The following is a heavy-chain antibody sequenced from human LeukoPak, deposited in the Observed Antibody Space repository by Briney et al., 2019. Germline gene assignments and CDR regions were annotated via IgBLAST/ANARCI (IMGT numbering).Heavy chain of an antibody. Sequence: GGSLRLSCAASGFTFSSYSMNWVRQAPGKGLEWVSSISSSSSYIYYADSVKGRFTISRDNAKNSLYLQMNSLRAEDTAVYYCARLLYDSSGYIYGMDVWGQGTTVTVSS. V-gene: IGHV3-21*01. CDR2: ISSSSSYI. J-gene: IGHJ6*02. CDR3: ARLLYDSSGYIYGMDV. D-gene: IGHD3-22*01. CDR1: GFTFSSYS.